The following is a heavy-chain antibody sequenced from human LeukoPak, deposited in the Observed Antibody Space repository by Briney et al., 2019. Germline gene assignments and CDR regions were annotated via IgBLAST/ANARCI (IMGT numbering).Heavy chain of an antibody. CDR2: ISSGGSTI. V-gene: IGHV3-11*01. J-gene: IGHJ6*03. CDR1: GFTFSDYY. Sequence: GGSLRLPCATSGFTFSDYYMTWMRQAPGKGLEWVSYISSGGSTIYYADSVKGRFTISRDNAKNSLYLQMNSLRAEGTAVYYCARSSGYYYMDVWGKGTTVTISS. CDR3: ARSSGYYYMDV.